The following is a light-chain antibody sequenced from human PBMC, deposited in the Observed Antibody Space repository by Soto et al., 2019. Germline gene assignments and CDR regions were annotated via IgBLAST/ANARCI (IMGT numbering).Light chain of an antibody. CDR2: KAS. CDR3: QKYNSAPWT. J-gene: IGKJ1*01. Sequence: DIQMTPSPSTLSASVGDRVTITCRASQSISSWLAWYQQKPGKAPKLLIYKASSLESGVPSRFSGSGAGTDFTLTISSLQPEDAATYYCQKYNSAPWTFGQGTKVDIK. V-gene: IGKV1-5*03. CDR1: QSISSW.